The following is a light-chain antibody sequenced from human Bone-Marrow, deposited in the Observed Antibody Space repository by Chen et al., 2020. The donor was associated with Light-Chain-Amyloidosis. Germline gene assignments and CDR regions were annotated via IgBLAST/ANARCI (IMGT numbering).Light chain of an antibody. CDR1: SSDGGGDNH. Sequence: QSALTQPASVSGSPGQAITISCTGTSSDGGGDNHVSWFQQHPDKAPKLMIYEVTNRPSWVPARFAGSRSPNTASLTISGLQTEDEADYFCSSYTITNTLVFGSGTRVTVL. CDR2: EVT. CDR3: SSYTITNTLV. J-gene: IGLJ1*01. V-gene: IGLV2-14*01.